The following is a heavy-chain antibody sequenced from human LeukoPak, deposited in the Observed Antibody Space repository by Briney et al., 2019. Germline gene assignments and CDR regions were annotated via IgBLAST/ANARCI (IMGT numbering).Heavy chain of an antibody. J-gene: IGHJ6*04. CDR1: GFTFSKAW. CDR3: FIDV. V-gene: IGHV3-15*01. Sequence: GGSLRLSCVASGFTFSKAWMSWVRQAPGKGLEWVGRIKSKTDGGTTDYAAPVKGGFTISRDDSKNTLYLQINSLKTEDTAVYYCFIDVWGKGTTVTVSS. CDR2: IKSKTDGGTT.